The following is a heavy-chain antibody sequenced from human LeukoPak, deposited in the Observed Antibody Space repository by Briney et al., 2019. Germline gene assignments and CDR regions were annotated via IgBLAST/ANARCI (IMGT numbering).Heavy chain of an antibody. CDR3: ARDISKYSSSWRENIDY. J-gene: IGHJ4*02. D-gene: IGHD6-13*01. V-gene: IGHV3-21*01. CDR1: GFTFSSYS. CDR2: ISSSSSYI. Sequence: GGSLRLSCAASGFTFSSYSMNWVRQAPGKGLEWVSSISSSSSYIYYADSVKGRFTISRDNAKNSLYLQMDSLRAEDTAVYYCARDISKYSSSWRENIDYWGQGTLVTVSS.